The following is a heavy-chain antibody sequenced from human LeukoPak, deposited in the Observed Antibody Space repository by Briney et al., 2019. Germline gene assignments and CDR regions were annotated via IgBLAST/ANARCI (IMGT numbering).Heavy chain of an antibody. CDR2: ISYDGSNK. D-gene: IGHD3-22*01. V-gene: IGHV3-30*03. J-gene: IGHJ3*02. CDR3: ARAPYYDSSGYWLARAFDI. CDR1: GFTFSSYG. Sequence: GGSLRLSCAASGFTFSSYGMHWVRQAPGKGLEWVAVISYDGSNKYYADSVKGRFTISRDNSKNTLYLQMNSLRAEDTAVYYCARAPYYDSSGYWLARAFDIWGQGTMVTVSS.